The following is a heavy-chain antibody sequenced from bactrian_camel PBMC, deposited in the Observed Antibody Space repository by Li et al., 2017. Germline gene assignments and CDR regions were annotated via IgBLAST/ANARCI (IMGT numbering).Heavy chain of an antibody. CDR1: GYTYNRNC. J-gene: IGHJ4*01. CDR3: AAESRKGVCRSYLVIRFNY. Sequence: HVQLVESGGGSVQAGGSLRLSCAASGYTYNRNCMAWFRQAPGKDREGVAVLWIGGATAYYASSVKGRFTITRDYDKDLVYLQMNNLKPEDTAMYYCAAESRKGVCRSYLVIRFNYWGQGTQVTVS. CDR2: LWIGGATA. V-gene: IGHV3-3*01. D-gene: IGHD2*01.